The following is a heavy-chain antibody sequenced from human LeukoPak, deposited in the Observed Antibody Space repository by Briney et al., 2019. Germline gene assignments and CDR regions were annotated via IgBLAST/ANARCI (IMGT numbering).Heavy chain of an antibody. J-gene: IGHJ6*03. CDR1: GFTFSSYN. Sequence: GGSLRLSCAASGFTFSSYNMNWVRQAPGKGLEWVSSITSSSSHIYYADSVKGRFTISRDNAKNSLYLQMNSLRAEDTAVYYCARDPYSGGYGNYYYYYMDVWGKGTTVTISS. V-gene: IGHV3-21*01. CDR3: ARDPYSGGYGNYYYYYMDV. CDR2: ITSSSSHI. D-gene: IGHD1-26*01.